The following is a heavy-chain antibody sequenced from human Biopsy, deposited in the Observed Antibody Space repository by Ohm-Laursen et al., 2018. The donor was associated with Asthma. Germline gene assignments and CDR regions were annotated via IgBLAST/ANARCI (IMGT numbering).Heavy chain of an antibody. D-gene: IGHD1-26*01. Sequence: SLSLSCAASGFTFSSYAMSWVRQAPGKGLERGSSISSSSASRYYADSVKARFTISRDNTKNTLYLQMSSLRADDTAVYYCAKGGGYTSDRYAYWGQGSLVTVSS. CDR3: AKGGGYTSDRYAY. CDR2: ISSSSASR. CDR1: GFTFSSYA. J-gene: IGHJ4*02. V-gene: IGHV3-23*01.